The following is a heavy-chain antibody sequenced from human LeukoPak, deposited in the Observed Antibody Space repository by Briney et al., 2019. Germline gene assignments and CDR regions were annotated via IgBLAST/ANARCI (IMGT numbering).Heavy chain of an antibody. CDR2: INPNSGGT. CDR1: GYTFTGYY. D-gene: IGHD6-13*01. V-gene: IGHV1-2*06. CDR3: ARSGAGQQLVPNDY. Sequence: GASVKVSCKASGYTFTGYYMHWVRQAPGQGLEWMGRINPNSGGTNYAQKFQGRVTMTRDTSISTAYMELSRLRSDDTAVCYCARSGAGQQLVPNDYWGQGTLVTVSS. J-gene: IGHJ4*02.